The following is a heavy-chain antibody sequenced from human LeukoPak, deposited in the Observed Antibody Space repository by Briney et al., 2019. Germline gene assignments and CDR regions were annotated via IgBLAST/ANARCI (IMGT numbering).Heavy chain of an antibody. Sequence: GGSLRLSCAASGFTFSSYSMNWVRQAPGKGLEWVSSISSSSSYIYYADSVKGRFTISRDNAKNSLYLQMNSLRAKDTAVYYCARYIAAAGLDYWGQGTLVTVSS. CDR3: ARYIAAAGLDY. CDR1: GFTFSSYS. V-gene: IGHV3-21*01. D-gene: IGHD6-13*01. J-gene: IGHJ4*02. CDR2: ISSSSSYI.